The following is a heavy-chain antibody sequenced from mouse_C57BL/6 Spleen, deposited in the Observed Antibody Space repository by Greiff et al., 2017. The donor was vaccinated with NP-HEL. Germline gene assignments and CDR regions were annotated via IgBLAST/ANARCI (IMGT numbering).Heavy chain of an antibody. D-gene: IGHD2-5*01. V-gene: IGHV1-15*01. CDR1: GYTFTDYE. CDR3: TRGSGSNYLYYAMDY. J-gene: IGHJ4*01. Sequence: QVQLQQSGAELVRPGASVTLSCKASGYTFTDYEMHWVKQTPVHGLEWIGAIDPETGGTAYNQKFKGKAILTADKSSSTAYMELRSLTSEDSAVYYCTRGSGSNYLYYAMDYWGQGTSVTVSS. CDR2: IDPETGGT.